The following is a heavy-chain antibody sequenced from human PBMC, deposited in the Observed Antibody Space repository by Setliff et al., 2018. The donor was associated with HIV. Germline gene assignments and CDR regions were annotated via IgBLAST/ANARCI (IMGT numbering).Heavy chain of an antibody. J-gene: IGHJ2*01. Sequence: SETLSLTCTVSGGSISSRDYYWGWIRQPPGKGLEWIGSVYYSGGTYYNPSLKSRVTISVDMSKNQYSLKLSSVTAADTAVYYCARDPYDKSGGRERHFDLWGRGTLVTVSS. V-gene: IGHV4-39*07. D-gene: IGHD3-22*01. CDR3: ARDPYDKSGGRERHFDL. CDR2: VYYSGGT. CDR1: GGSISSRDYY.